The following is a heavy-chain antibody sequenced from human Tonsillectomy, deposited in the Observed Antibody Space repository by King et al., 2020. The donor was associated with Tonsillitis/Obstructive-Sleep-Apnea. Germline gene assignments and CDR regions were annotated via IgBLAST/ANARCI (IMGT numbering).Heavy chain of an antibody. CDR3: AKDISPADGNSFDI. D-gene: IGHD4-23*01. J-gene: IGHJ3*02. CDR1: GFTFDDYA. Sequence: VQLVESGGGLVQPGRSLRLSCAASGFTFDDYAMHWVRQAPGKGLEWVSGISWNSGSIGYADSVKGRFTISRDNAKNSLYLQMNSLRAEDTVLYYCAKDISPADGNSFDIWGQGTIAAASA. CDR2: ISWNSGSI. V-gene: IGHV3-9*01.